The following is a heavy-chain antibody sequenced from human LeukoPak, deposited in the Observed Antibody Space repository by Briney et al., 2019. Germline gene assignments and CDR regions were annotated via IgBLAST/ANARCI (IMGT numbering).Heavy chain of an antibody. D-gene: IGHD4-17*01. CDR3: ARGGNYGDYDGYFDY. CDR2: ISNSGST. V-gene: IGHV4-59*08. J-gene: IGHJ4*02. Sequence: PSETLSLTCTVSGGSIGSYYWSWIRQPPGEGPEWIGYISNSGSTNYNPSLKSRVTISVDTSKNQFSLKLSSVTAADTAVYYCARGGNYGDYDGYFDYWGQGTLVTVSS. CDR1: GGSIGSYY.